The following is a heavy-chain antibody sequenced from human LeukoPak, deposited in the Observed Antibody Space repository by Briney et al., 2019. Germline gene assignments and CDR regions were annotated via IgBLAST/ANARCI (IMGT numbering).Heavy chain of an antibody. J-gene: IGHJ2*01. CDR1: AFTFSSYA. CDR3: AKDAGYGSGSYEHWYFDL. CDR2: ISGIGVAT. D-gene: IGHD3-10*01. Sequence: GGSLRLSCAASAFTFSSYAMSWVRQAPGKGLEWVSTISGIGVATYYADSVKGRFTISTDNSKNILYLHMSSLRVEDTAVYYCAKDAGYGSGSYEHWYFDLWGRGTLVTVSS. V-gene: IGHV3-23*01.